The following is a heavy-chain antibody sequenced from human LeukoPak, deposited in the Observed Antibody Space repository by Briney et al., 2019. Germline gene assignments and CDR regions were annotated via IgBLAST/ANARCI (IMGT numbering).Heavy chain of an antibody. V-gene: IGHV1-2*02. CDR3: AGSIAATGHMPHDY. D-gene: IGHD6-25*01. CDR2: INSYSGGT. CDR1: GYTFTGYY. J-gene: IGHJ4*02. Sequence: ASVKVSCKASGYTFTGYYVHWVRQDPGQGLEWMGWINSYSGGTNYAQKFQDRVTMTRDTPISTTYMELSRLRSDDTSVYYCAGSIAATGHMPHDYWGQGTLVTVSS.